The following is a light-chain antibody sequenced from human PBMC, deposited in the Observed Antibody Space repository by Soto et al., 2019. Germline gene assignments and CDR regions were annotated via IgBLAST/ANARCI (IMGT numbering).Light chain of an antibody. J-gene: IGKJ2*01. V-gene: IGKV1-5*01. CDR3: QQYDTYPNT. CDR2: DAS. Sequence: QMTQSPPTLSASVGGRITITCWASENISRRLAWYQQKPGSAPKVLIYDASRLESGVPLRFSGSGSGTEFTLTISSLQPDDSATYYCQQYDTYPNTFGQGTKLE. CDR1: ENISRR.